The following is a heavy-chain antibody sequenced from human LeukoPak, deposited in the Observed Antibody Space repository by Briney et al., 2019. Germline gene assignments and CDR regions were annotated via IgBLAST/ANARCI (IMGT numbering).Heavy chain of an antibody. J-gene: IGHJ4*02. CDR3: ARFCSSTSCYSGFDY. D-gene: IGHD2-2*01. V-gene: IGHV1-2*02. Sequence: ASVKVSCKASGYIFTTYFMHWLRQAPGQGLEWMGWINPNSGGTNYAQKFQGRVTMTTDTSTSTAYMELRSLRSDDTAVYYCARFCSSTSCYSGFDYWGQGTLVTVSS. CDR1: GYIFTTYF. CDR2: INPNSGGT.